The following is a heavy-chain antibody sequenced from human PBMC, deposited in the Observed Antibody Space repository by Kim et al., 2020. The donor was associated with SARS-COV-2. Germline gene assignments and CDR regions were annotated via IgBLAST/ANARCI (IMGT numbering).Heavy chain of an antibody. J-gene: IGHJ3*02. V-gene: IGHV1-69*13. CDR3: ASPRDDYDRGNDAFDI. Sequence: SVKVSCKASGGTFSSYAISWVRQAPGQGLEWMGGIIPIFGTANYAQKFQGRVTITADESTSTAYMELSSLRSEDTAVYYCASPRDDYDRGNDAFDIWGQGTMVTVSS. CDR2: IIPIFGTA. D-gene: IGHD4-17*01. CDR1: GGTFSSYA.